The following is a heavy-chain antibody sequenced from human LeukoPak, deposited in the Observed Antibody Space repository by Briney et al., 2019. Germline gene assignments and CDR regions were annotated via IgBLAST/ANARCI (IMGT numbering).Heavy chain of an antibody. CDR3: AKDFLEGYSSSWYGAGY. Sequence: GGSLRLSCAASGFTFDDYAVHWVRQAPGKGLEWVSLISGDGGSTYYADSVKGRFTISRDNSKNSLYLQMNSLRTEDTALYYCAKDFLEGYSSSWYGAGYWGQGTLVTVSS. V-gene: IGHV3-43*02. CDR2: ISGDGGST. CDR1: GFTFDDYA. D-gene: IGHD6-13*01. J-gene: IGHJ4*02.